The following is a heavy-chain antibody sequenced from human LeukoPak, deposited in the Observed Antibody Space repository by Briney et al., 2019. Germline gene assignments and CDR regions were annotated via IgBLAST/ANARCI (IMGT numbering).Heavy chain of an antibody. CDR2: IYSGGST. CDR1: GLTVSSNY. J-gene: IGHJ4*02. D-gene: IGHD3-22*01. CDR3: ARSAYYYDSSGFYYFDY. V-gene: IGHV3-53*01. Sequence: GRSLRLSCAASGLTVSSNYMSWVRQAPGRGLEWVSVIYSGGSTYYADSVKGRFTISRDNSKTTLELQMNSLRAEDTAVYYCARSAYYYDSSGFYYFDYWGQGTLVTVSS.